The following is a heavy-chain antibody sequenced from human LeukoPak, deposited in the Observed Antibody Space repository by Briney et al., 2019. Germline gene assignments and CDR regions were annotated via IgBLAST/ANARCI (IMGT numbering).Heavy chain of an antibody. J-gene: IGHJ4*02. CDR3: ARQKPIVVVPAAMDY. CDR1: GGTFSSYA. D-gene: IGHD2-2*01. V-gene: IGHV1-69*13. CDR2: IIPIFGTA. Sequence: SVKVSCKASGGTFSSYAISWVRQAPGQGLEWMGGIIPIFGTANYAQKFQGRVTITADESTSTAYMELSSLRSEDTAVYYCARQKPIVVVPAAMDYWGQGTLVTVSS.